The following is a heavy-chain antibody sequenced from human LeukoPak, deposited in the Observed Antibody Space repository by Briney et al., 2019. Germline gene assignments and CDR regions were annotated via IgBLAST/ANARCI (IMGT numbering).Heavy chain of an antibody. J-gene: IGHJ4*02. CDR1: SGSFSNYY. D-gene: IGHD1-26*01. CDR2: INQSGST. Sequence: SETLSLTCAVYSGSFSNYYWSWIRQPPEKGLEWIGEINQSGSTNYNPSLKSRVTISVDTSKNHFSLKLSSVTAADTAVYYCARGALKWELPPIRARKSYYFDYWGQGTLVTVSS. CDR3: ARGALKWELPPIRARKSYYFDY. V-gene: IGHV4-34*01.